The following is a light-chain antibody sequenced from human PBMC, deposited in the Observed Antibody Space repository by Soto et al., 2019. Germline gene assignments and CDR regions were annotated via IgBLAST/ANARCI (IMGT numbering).Light chain of an antibody. CDR1: QSVSSN. CDR3: QQYTNVTRIS. V-gene: IGKV3-15*01. Sequence: IVNKQSPANLYGSPGEEATLSCRVSQSVSSNLAWYQQKPGQAPRLLIYGASTRATGIPARFSGSGSGTEFTLTICSLQSEDFAVYYCQQYTNVTRISFAEGTGLE. CDR2: GAS. J-gene: IGKJ5*01.